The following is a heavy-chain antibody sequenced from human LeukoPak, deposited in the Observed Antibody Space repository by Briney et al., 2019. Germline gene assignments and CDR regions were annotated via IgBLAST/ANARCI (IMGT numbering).Heavy chain of an antibody. D-gene: IGHD6-13*01. CDR2: INHSGST. CDR1: GGSFSGYY. Sequence: PSETLSLTCAVYGGSFSGYYWSWIRQPPGKGLEWIGEINHSGSTNYNPSLKSRVTISVDTSKNQFSLKLSSVTAADTAVYYCARWSAAGALDGAFDIWGQGTMVTVSS. CDR3: ARWSAAGALDGAFDI. J-gene: IGHJ3*02. V-gene: IGHV4-34*01.